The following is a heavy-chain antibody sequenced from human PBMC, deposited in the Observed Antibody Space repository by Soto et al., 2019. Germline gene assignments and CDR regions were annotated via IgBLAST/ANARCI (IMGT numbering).Heavy chain of an antibody. V-gene: IGHV1-58*01. CDR3: AADLHFWSGYNRFGLYYYGMDV. D-gene: IGHD3-3*02. CDR2: IVVGSGNT. Sequence: GASVKVSCKASGFTFTSSAVQWVRQARGQRLEWIGWIVVGSGNTNYAQKFQERVTITRDMSTSTAYMELSSLRSEDTAVYYCAADLHFWSGYNRFGLYYYGMDVWGQGTTVRVPS. CDR1: GFTFTSSA. J-gene: IGHJ6*02.